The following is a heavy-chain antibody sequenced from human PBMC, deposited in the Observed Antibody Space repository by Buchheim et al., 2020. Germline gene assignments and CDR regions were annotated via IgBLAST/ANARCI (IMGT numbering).Heavy chain of an antibody. Sequence: EQLLESGGDLVQPGGSLIVSCTASGFTFTNYAMAWVRQAPGKGLEWVSVISGSGDNSYYADSVKGRFTISRDNSRNTLYLQMTSLRAEDTAVYYCAKDPIVATMGDYFDYWGQGTL. V-gene: IGHV3-23*01. CDR2: ISGSGDNS. CDR1: GFTFTNYA. J-gene: IGHJ4*02. CDR3: AKDPIVATMGDYFDY. D-gene: IGHD5-12*01.